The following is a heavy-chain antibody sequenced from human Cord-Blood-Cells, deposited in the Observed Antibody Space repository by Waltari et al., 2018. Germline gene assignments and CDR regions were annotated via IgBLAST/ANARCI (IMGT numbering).Heavy chain of an antibody. J-gene: IGHJ4*02. CDR3: ARDLSSYYYFDN. D-gene: IGHD3-3*01. CDR1: GFTVSSNY. CDR2: IYSSRRT. V-gene: IGHV3-53*01. Sequence: EVQLVESGGGLLKPGGSLRLSCAASGFTVSSNYMSWVGHAPGKGLEFVIGIYSSRRTSFADSVKVRFTSSMDNSKNTLYLQMSSMRAEDTAVYYCARDLSSYYYFDNWGQGALVAVSS.